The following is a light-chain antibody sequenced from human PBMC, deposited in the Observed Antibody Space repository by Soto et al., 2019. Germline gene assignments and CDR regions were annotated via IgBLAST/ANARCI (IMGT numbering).Light chain of an antibody. Sequence: DIQMTQSQSSLSASVGDIFTMTCRSIDSISSYLNWYQQKPGKAPKILIYDASNLETGVPSGFSGSGSGTDFTFTISRLQPEDIATYYCQQYDNFPRAINFGQGTRLEIK. J-gene: IGKJ5*01. CDR3: QQYDNFPRAIN. CDR1: DSISSY. V-gene: IGKV1-33*01. CDR2: DAS.